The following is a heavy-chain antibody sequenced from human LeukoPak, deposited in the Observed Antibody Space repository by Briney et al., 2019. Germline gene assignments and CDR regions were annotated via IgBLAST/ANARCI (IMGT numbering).Heavy chain of an antibody. J-gene: IGHJ4*02. CDR1: GCTFTGYY. Sequence: ASVKVSCKASGCTFTGYYMHWVRQAPGQGLEWMGWINPNSGGTNYAQKFQGRVTMTRDTSITTAYMELSRLRSDDTAVYYCARGGVDIVATIGSYYFDYWGQGTLVTVSS. CDR3: ARGGVDIVATIGSYYFDY. CDR2: INPNSGGT. D-gene: IGHD5-12*01. V-gene: IGHV1-2*02.